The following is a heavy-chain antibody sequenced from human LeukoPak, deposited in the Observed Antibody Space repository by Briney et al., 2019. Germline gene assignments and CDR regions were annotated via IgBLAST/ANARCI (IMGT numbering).Heavy chain of an antibody. CDR3: ARGESRDFWSGPFDP. V-gene: IGHV1-2*02. CDR2: INPNSGGT. CDR1: GYTFTGYY. Sequence: ASVTVSCKASGYTFTGYYMHWVRQAPGQGLEWMGWINPNSGGTNYAQKFQGRVTMTRDTSISTAYMELSRLRSDDTAVYYCARGESRDFWSGPFDPWGQGTLVTVSS. J-gene: IGHJ5*02. D-gene: IGHD3-3*01.